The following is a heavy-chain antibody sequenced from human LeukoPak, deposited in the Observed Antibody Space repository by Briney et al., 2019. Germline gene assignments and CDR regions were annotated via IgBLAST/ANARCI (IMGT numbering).Heavy chain of an antibody. CDR2: ISAYNGYT. Sequence: ASVKVSCKASGGSFSTHVITWVRQAPGQGLEWMGRISAYNGYTDYAQKLQFRVTMTTDTSTSTAYMELRSLRSDDTAVYYCARGYNWNDALDYWGQGTLVTVSS. CDR3: ARGYNWNDALDY. CDR1: GGSFSTHV. D-gene: IGHD1-1*01. J-gene: IGHJ4*02. V-gene: IGHV1-18*04.